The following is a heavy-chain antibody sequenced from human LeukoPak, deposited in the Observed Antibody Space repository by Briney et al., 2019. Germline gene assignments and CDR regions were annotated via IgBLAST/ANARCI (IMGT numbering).Heavy chain of an antibody. J-gene: IGHJ4*02. CDR3: ARHYYDSSGSRYFDY. V-gene: IGHV4-4*02. CDR2: IYHSGTT. CDR1: GGSISSSNW. D-gene: IGHD3-22*01. Sequence: SGTLSLTCAVSGGSISSSNWWSWVRQPPGKGLEWIGEIYHSGTTNYNPSLKSRVTISVDKSKNQFSLKLSPVTAAETAVYYCARHYYDSSGSRYFDYWGQGTLVTVSS.